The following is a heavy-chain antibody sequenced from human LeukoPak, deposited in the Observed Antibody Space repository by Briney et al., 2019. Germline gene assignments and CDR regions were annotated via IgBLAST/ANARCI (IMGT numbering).Heavy chain of an antibody. D-gene: IGHD3-3*01. V-gene: IGHV3-9*01. Sequence: GGSLRLSCAASGFTFRSYAMSWVRQAPGKGLEWVSGISWNSGSIGYADSVKGRFTISRDNAKNSLYLQMNSLRAEDTALYYCAKSISPTIFGVVTHDYWGQGTLVTVSS. CDR1: GFTFRSYA. J-gene: IGHJ4*02. CDR3: AKSISPTIFGVVTHDY. CDR2: ISWNSGSI.